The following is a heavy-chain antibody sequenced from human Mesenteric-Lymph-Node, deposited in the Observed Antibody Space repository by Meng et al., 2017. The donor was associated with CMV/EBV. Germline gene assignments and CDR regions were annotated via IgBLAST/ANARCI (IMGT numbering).Heavy chain of an antibody. CDR1: GFTFSSYA. V-gene: IGHV3-30-3*01. CDR2: ISYDVSNK. J-gene: IGHJ6*02. D-gene: IGHD1-26*01. CDR3: ARVRGSYNYGMDV. Sequence: GESLKISCAASGFTFSSYAMHWVRQAPGKGLEWVALISYDVSNKYYADSVKGRFTISRDDSKNILYLQMSTLRAEDTAVYYCARVRGSYNYGMDVWGQGTTVTVSS.